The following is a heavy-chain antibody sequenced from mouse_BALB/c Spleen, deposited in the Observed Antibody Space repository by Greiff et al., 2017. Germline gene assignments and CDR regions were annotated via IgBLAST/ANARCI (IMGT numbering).Heavy chain of an antibody. CDR3: ATPFSLRPYYYAMDY. CDR1: GFSLTSYG. CDR2: IWSGGST. V-gene: IGHV2-4-1*01. D-gene: IGHD2-12*01. Sequence: QVQLKESGPGLVQPSQSLSITCTVSGFSLTSYGVHWVRQSPGKGLEWLGVIWSGGSTDYNAAFISRLSISKDNSKSQVFFKMNSLQADDTAIYYCATPFSLRPYYYAMDYWGQGTSVTVSS. J-gene: IGHJ4*01.